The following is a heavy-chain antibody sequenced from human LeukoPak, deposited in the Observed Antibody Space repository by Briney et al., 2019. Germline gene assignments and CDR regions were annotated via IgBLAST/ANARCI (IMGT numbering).Heavy chain of an antibody. CDR2: INPNSGGT. CDR3: ARYRCKTTSGCEDTDAFDM. Sequence: ASVKVSCKTSGYTFTANYMQWVRQAPGQGLEWMGWINPNSGGTRYAQKFQGRVTMTRDTSISTAYMELSRLRSDDTAVYYCARYRCKTTSGCEDTDAFDMWGPGTMVTVSS. CDR1: GYTFTANY. J-gene: IGHJ3*02. V-gene: IGHV1-2*02. D-gene: IGHD2/OR15-2a*01.